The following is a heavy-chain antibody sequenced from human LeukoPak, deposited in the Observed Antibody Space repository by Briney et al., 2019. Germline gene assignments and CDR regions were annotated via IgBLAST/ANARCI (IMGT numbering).Heavy chain of an antibody. J-gene: IGHJ4*02. D-gene: IGHD7-27*01. CDR1: GFTFSDHY. V-gene: IGHV3-72*01. CDR3: TRVNLRTGERFFDY. Sequence: TGGSLRLSCAASGFTFSDHYMDWVRQVPGKGLEWVSRIRNKANTYITEYAASVKGRFAISRDDSKNSVYLQLNSLKTEDTAVYYCTRVNLRTGERFFDYWGQGTLVTVSS. CDR2: IRNKANTYIT.